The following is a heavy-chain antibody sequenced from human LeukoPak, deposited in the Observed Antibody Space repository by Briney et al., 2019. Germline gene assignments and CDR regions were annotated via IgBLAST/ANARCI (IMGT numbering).Heavy chain of an antibody. J-gene: IGHJ4*02. D-gene: IGHD3-3*01. V-gene: IGHV4-4*02. Sequence: PSGTLSLTCAVSGGSISSSNWWSWVRQPPGKGLEWIGRIYTSGSTNYNPSLKSRVTISVDTSKNQFSLKVSSVTAADTAVYYCARHFLEWLSDYYFDYWGQGTLVTVSS. CDR1: GGSISSSNW. CDR2: IYTSGST. CDR3: ARHFLEWLSDYYFDY.